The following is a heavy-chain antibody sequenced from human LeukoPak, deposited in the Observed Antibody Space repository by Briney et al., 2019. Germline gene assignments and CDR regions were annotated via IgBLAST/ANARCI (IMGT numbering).Heavy chain of an antibody. J-gene: IGHJ4*02. CDR1: GFTFSSYA. V-gene: IGHV3-23*01. CDR3: ARSIAAAGGYYFDY. D-gene: IGHD6-13*01. CDR2: ISGSGGST. Sequence: GGSLRLSCAASGFTFSSYAMSWVRQAPGKGLEWVSAISGSGGSTYYADSVKGRFTISRDNSKNTLYLQMNSLRAEDTAVYYCARSIAAAGGYYFDYWGQGTLVTVSS.